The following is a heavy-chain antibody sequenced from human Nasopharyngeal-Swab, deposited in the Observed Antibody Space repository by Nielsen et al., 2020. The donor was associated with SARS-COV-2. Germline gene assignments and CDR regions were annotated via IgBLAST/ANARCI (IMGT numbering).Heavy chain of an antibody. CDR3: AKEEQWLVHD. Sequence: GGSLRLSCAASGFNFNNYAMSWVRQAPGKGPEWVSGISVSGGRTYYADSVTGRFTISRDNSKNMLVLQMNSLRAEDTAVYYCAKEEQWLVHDWGQGTLVTVSP. CDR1: GFNFNNYA. CDR2: ISVSGGRT. J-gene: IGHJ4*02. D-gene: IGHD6-19*01. V-gene: IGHV3-23*01.